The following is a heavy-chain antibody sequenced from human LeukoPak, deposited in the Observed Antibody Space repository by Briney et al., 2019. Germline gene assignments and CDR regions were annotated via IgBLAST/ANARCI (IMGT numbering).Heavy chain of an antibody. J-gene: IGHJ4*02. CDR1: GFTFSNAW. CDR3: TTNSGYSSGWYGY. D-gene: IGHD6-19*01. CDR2: IKSKTDGGTT. V-gene: IGHV3-15*01. Sequence: GGSLRLSCAASGFTFSNAWMSWVRQAPGKGLEWVGRIKSKTDGGTTDYSAPVKGKFTISRDDSKNTQYRQINSLKTEDTAVYYCTTNSGYSSGWYGYWGQGTLVTVSS.